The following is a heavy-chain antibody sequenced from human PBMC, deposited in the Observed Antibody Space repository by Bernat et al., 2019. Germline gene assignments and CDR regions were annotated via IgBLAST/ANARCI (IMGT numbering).Heavy chain of an antibody. CDR1: GFTFSSYN. J-gene: IGHJ4*02. D-gene: IGHD5-18*01. V-gene: IGHV3-21*01. Sequence: EVQLVESGGGLVKPGGSLRLSCAASGFTFSSYNMNWVRQTPGKGLEWVSSISSSSSYIYYADSVKGRFTISRDNAKNSLYLQMNSLRAEDTAVYYCAGGLYGYSYIYSLFYWGQGTLVTVSS. CDR2: ISSSSSYI. CDR3: AGGLYGYSYIYSLFY.